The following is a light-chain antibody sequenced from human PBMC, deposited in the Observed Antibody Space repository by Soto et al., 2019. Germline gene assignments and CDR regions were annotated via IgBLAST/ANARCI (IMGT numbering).Light chain of an antibody. CDR3: QQYGSSLIT. CDR1: QSVSSSY. J-gene: IGKJ5*01. V-gene: IGKV3-20*01. CDR2: GAS. Sequence: EIVLTQSPGTLSLSPGERATLSCRASQSVSSSYLAWYQQKPGQAPRLLIYGASSRATGIPDRFSGSGSGTDCTLTISRLEPEDFAVYYCQQYGSSLITFGQGTHDWRL.